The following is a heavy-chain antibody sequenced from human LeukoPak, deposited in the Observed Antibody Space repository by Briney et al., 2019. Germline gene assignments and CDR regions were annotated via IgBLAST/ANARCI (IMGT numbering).Heavy chain of an antibody. CDR1: GFTFSSYS. V-gene: IGHV3-21*01. J-gene: IGHJ4*02. D-gene: IGHD3-10*01. Sequence: GGSLRLPCAASGFTFSSYSMNWVRQAPGKGLEWVSSISSSSSYIYYADSVKGRFTISRDNAKNSLYLQMNSLRAEDTAVYYCARGGYGSGSYYDYWGQGTLVTVSS. CDR2: ISSSSSYI. CDR3: ARGGYGSGSYYDY.